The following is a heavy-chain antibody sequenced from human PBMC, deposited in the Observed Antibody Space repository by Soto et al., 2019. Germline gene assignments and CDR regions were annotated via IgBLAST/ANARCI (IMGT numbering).Heavy chain of an antibody. CDR3: AREGALKTFSS. Sequence: GGSLRLSCVASGFTFSNYNMNWVRQAPGKGLEWVSHISGTGVYIHYADAVKGRFTISRDNAKSSVYLQMNSLRAEDTAVYYCAREGALKTFSSWGQGALVTVYS. V-gene: IGHV3-21*01. CDR1: GFTFSNYN. CDR2: ISGTGVYI. D-gene: IGHD2-8*01. J-gene: IGHJ5*02.